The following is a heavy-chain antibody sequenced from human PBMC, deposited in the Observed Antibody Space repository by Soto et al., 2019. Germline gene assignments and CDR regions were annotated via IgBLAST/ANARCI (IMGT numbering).Heavy chain of an antibody. V-gene: IGHV1-46*01. CDR1: GYGFTSYY. CDR2: INPNGGRT. D-gene: IGHD3-16*01. J-gene: IGHJ6*02. CDR3: ARGGSVTKSVYYYFGMDV. Sequence: ASVKVSCKASGYGFTSYYIHWVRQAPGQGLEWMGLINPNGGRTRYAQRFHGRVIVTRDTATSTVYLDLASLRSDDTALYYGARGGSVTKSVYYYFGMDVWGQGSTVTVSS.